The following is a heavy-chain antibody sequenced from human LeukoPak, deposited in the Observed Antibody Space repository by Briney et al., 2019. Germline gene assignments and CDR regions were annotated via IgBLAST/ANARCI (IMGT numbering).Heavy chain of an antibody. V-gene: IGHV3-53*01. J-gene: IGHJ6*02. CDR2: IYSGGST. Sequence: GGSLRLSCEASGFTVSSNYMSWVRQAPGKGLEWVSVIYSGGSTYYADSVKGRFTISRDNSKNTLYLQMNSLRAEDTAVYYCAREPCTNGVCYTFRDYYYGMDVWGQGTTVTVSS. D-gene: IGHD2-8*01. CDR3: AREPCTNGVCYTFRDYYYGMDV. CDR1: GFTVSSNY.